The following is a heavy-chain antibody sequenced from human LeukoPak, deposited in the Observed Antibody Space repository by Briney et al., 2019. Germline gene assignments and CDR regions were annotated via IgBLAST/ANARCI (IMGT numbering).Heavy chain of an antibody. CDR3: AREPYPYCSSTSCYYLDY. CDR2: IYYSEST. J-gene: IGHJ4*02. CDR1: GGSLSRGDYY. V-gene: IGHV4-30-4*08. D-gene: IGHD2-2*01. Sequence: SETLSLTCTLSGGSLSRGDYYWSWIRQHPGKGLEWFGYIYYSESTYYNPSVKRRVTISGDTPKNQFSPKLSSVTAADTAVYYCAREPYPYCSSTSCYYLDYWGQGTLVTVSS.